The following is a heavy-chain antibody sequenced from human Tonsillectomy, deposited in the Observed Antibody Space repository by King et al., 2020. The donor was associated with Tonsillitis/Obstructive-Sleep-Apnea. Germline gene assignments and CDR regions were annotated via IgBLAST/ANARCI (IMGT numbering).Heavy chain of an antibody. Sequence: VQLVESGAEIKKSGESLKISCKGSGYSFTTYWIGWVRQMPGKGLEWMGIIHPGDSDTRYSPSFQGQVTISVDKSISTAYLQWSSLKASDTAMYYCARQCGISGNMWYFDLWGRGNLVTVSS. J-gene: IGHJ2*01. CDR1: GYSFTTYW. V-gene: IGHV5-51*01. D-gene: IGHD1-20*01. CDR3: ARQCGISGNMWYFDL. CDR2: IHPGDSDT.